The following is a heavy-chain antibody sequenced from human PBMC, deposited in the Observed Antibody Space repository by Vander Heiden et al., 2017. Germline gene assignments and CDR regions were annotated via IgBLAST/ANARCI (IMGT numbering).Heavy chain of an antibody. CDR3: AREGQWLPFDF. D-gene: IGHD6-19*01. Sequence: QAQLRQSGSELKKPGASVKVSCKASGYSFTNYAINWIRQAPGQGLEWMGWISTNTGNPTYAQGFTGRFVFSLDTSVSTAYLQISSLKAEDTAVYYCAREGQWLPFDFWGQGTLVTVSS. CDR2: ISTNTGNP. CDR1: GYSFTNYA. V-gene: IGHV7-4-1*02. J-gene: IGHJ4*02.